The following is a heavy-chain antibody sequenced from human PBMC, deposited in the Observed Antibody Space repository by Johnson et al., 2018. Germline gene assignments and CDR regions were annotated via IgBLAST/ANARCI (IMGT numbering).Heavy chain of an antibody. D-gene: IGHD3-16*01. V-gene: IGHV3-30-3*01. CDR1: GFTFSSYA. J-gene: IGHJ3*02. Sequence: QVQLVQSGGGVVQPGRSLRLSCSASGFTFSSYAMHWVRQAPGKGLEWVAVISYDGSNKYYADSVKGRFTISRDNSKNTLYPQMNGLRGEDTAVYYVARAGLGMDAFDTGGQGTMVTVSS. CDR2: ISYDGSNK. CDR3: ARAGLGMDAFDT.